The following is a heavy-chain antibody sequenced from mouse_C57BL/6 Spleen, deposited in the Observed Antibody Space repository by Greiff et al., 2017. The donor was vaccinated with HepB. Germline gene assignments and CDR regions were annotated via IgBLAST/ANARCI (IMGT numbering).Heavy chain of an antibody. J-gene: IGHJ1*03. CDR2: IHPNSGST. V-gene: IGHV1-64*01. D-gene: IGHD4-1*01. CDR1: GYTFTSYW. CDR3: ARPQLTGKWYFDV. Sequence: QVQLQQSGAELVKPGASVKLSCKASGYTFTSYWMHWVKQRPGQGLEWIGMIHPNSGSTNYNEKFKSKATLTVDKSSSTAYMQLSSLTSEDSAVYYCARPQLTGKWYFDVWGTGTTVTVSS.